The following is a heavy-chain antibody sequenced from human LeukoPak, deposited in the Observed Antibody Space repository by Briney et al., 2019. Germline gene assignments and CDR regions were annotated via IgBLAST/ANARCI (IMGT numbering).Heavy chain of an antibody. V-gene: IGHV3-7*01. Sequence: PGGSLRLSCAASGFTFSTYWMTWVRQAPGKGLEWVANINQNGSETYYVDSVKGRFTISRDNAKNSLYRQMTSLRVEDTAVYYCARKKYYYDTSTYGWFDPWGQGISVTVSS. J-gene: IGHJ5*02. D-gene: IGHD3-22*01. CDR3: ARKKYYYDTSTYGWFDP. CDR1: GFTFSTYW. CDR2: INQNGSET.